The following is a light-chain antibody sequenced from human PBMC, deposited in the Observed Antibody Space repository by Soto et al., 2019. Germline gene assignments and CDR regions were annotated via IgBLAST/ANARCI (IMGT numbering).Light chain of an antibody. J-gene: IGKJ1*01. CDR1: RTISSW. Sequence: IQMTQSPSTLSGSVGDRVTITCRASRTISSWLAWYHQKPGKAPKLLIYKASTLKSGVPSRFSGSGSGTEFTLTISSLQPDDFATYYCQQYTSYQEPCGHGTRVDIX. V-gene: IGKV1-5*03. CDR2: KAS. CDR3: QQYTSYQEP.